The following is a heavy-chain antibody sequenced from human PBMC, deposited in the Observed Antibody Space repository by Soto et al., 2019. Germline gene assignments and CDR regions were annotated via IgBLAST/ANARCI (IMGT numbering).Heavy chain of an antibody. J-gene: IGHJ4*02. D-gene: IGHD6-13*01. V-gene: IGHV4-59*08. CDR3: ARLAAAGIDY. CDR1: GGSISSYY. Sequence: PSETVSLTCTVSGGSISSYYWSWIRQPPGKGLEWIGYIYYSGSTYYNPSLKSRVTISVDTSKNQFSLKLSSVTAADTAVYYCARLAAAGIDYWGQGTLVTVSS. CDR2: IYYSGST.